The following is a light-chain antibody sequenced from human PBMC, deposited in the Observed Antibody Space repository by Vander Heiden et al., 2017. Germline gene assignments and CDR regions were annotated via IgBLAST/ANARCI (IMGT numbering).Light chain of an antibody. CDR2: AAS. CDR3: QQLKNNLWT. V-gene: IGKV1-9*01. J-gene: IGKJ1*01. Sequence: DIQLTQSPSFLSASVGDRVTITCRASQGISDSLAWYQQIPGKAPKLLIYAASTLQSGVPSRFRGGGSGTAFTLTISSLQPEDFATYYCQQLKNNLWTFGQGTKVEI. CDR1: QGISDS.